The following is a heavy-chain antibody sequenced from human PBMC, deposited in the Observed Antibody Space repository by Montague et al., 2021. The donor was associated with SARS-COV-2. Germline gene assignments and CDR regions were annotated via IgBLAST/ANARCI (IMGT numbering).Heavy chain of an antibody. CDR3: AGGPKMYGELADY. CDR1: GGSVRSSNDC. J-gene: IGHJ4*02. V-gene: IGHV4-39*01. Sequence: SETLSLTCTVSGGSVRSSNDCWGWIRQPPGKGLDWNASYNYSGNAYHNLSLKSRVTISVDTSNNQFSLTSSSVTAADTAEYYCAGGPKMYGELADYWGQGALVTVSS. D-gene: IGHD4-17*01. CDR2: YNYSGNA.